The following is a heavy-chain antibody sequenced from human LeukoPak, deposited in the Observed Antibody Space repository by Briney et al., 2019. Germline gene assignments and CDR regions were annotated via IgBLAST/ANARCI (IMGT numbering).Heavy chain of an antibody. CDR3: ARERHCSSTSCPTRY. Sequence: GGSLRLSCAASGFTFSSHSMNWVRQAPGKGLEWVSSISSSSSYIYYADSVKGRFTISRDNAKNSLYLQMNGLRAEDTAVYYCARERHCSSTSCPTRYWGQGTLVTVSS. V-gene: IGHV3-21*01. CDR2: ISSSSSYI. CDR1: GFTFSSHS. J-gene: IGHJ4*02. D-gene: IGHD2-2*01.